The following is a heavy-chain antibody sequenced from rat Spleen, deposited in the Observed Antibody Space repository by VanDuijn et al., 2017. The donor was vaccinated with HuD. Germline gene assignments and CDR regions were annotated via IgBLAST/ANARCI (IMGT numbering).Heavy chain of an antibody. CDR1: GFTFNNYW. J-gene: IGHJ3*01. CDR2: ITNAAGKV. Sequence: EVLLVESGGGSVQPGRSLKLSCVASGFTFNNYWMTWIRQAPGKGLEWVASITNAAGKVYYPDSVKGRFTISRDTAQNILYLQMGSLRSEDTATYYCTTYSDYATSPFAYWGRGALVTVSS. V-gene: IGHV5-31*01. CDR3: TTYSDYATSPFAY. D-gene: IGHD1-6*01.